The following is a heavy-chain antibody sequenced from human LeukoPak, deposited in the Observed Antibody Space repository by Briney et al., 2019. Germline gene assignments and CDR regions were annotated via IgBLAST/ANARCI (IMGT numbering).Heavy chain of an antibody. CDR1: GGTFSSYA. D-gene: IGHD1-26*01. CDR2: IIPIFGTA. V-gene: IGHV1-69*13. J-gene: IGHJ4*02. CDR3: ARDTAGGSYLLY. Sequence: SVKVSCKASGGTFSSYAISWVRQAPGQGLEWMGGIIPIFGTANYAQKFQGRVTITADESTSTAYMELRSLRSDDTAVYYCARDTAGGSYLLYWGQGTLVTVSS.